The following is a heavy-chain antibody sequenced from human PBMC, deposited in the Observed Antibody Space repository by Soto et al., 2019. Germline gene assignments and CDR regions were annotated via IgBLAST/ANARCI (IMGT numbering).Heavy chain of an antibody. CDR2: IYYSERT. Sequence: SETLSLTCTVSGGSISSYYWSWIRQPPGKGLEWIGYIYYSERTHYNPSLESRVTISVDTSKNQFSLKLSSVTAADTAVYYCARGRPFDYWGQGTLVTVSS. V-gene: IGHV4-59*12. CDR1: GGSISSYY. CDR3: ARGRPFDY. J-gene: IGHJ4*02.